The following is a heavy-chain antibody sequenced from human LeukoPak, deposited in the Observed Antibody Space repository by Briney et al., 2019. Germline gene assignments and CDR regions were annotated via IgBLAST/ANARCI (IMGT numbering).Heavy chain of an antibody. D-gene: IGHD6-25*01. CDR1: GFTFRSYE. J-gene: IGHJ4*02. CDR2: ISSSGFTK. V-gene: IGHV3-48*03. Sequence: LGGSLRLSCAVSGFTFRSYEMNWVRQAPGKGLEWVSYISSSGFTKYYADSVRGRFTISRDNAKNSLYLQMNSLSAEDTAVYYCARVPLWPGSGLDWGQGTLVTVSS. CDR3: ARVPLWPGSGLD.